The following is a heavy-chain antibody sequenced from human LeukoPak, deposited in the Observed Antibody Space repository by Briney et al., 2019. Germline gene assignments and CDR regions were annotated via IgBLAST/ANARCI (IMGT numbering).Heavy chain of an antibody. Sequence: PGGSLRLSCAASGFTFSNYAMHWVRQAPGKGLEWVSSIASKSSYIYYADSVKGRFTTSRDNANNSLYLQMTNLRAEDTAVYYCARDFGGTRGMDVWGQGTTVSVSS. CDR1: GFTFSNYA. J-gene: IGHJ6*02. D-gene: IGHD3-16*01. CDR3: ARDFGGTRGMDV. CDR2: IASKSSYI. V-gene: IGHV3-21*01.